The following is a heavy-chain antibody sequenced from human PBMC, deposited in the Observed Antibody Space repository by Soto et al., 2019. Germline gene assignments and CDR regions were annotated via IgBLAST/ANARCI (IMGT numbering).Heavy chain of an antibody. CDR3: ATGSGSYSPDY. Sequence: EVQLVESGGGLVQPGGSLRLSCAASGFTFNSHWMHWVRQAPGKGLVWVSLITGDGSSTNYADSVKGRFTISRDNARNTLYLQMNSLRAEDTAVYYCATGSGSYSPDYWGQGTLVTVSS. V-gene: IGHV3-74*01. CDR1: GFTFNSHW. CDR2: ITGDGSST. D-gene: IGHD6-19*01. J-gene: IGHJ4*02.